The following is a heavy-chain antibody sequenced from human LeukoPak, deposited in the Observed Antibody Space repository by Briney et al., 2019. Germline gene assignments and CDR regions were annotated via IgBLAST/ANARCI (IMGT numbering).Heavy chain of an antibody. D-gene: IGHD3-10*01. J-gene: IGHJ6*03. V-gene: IGHV3-21*04. CDR1: GFTFNNYN. CDR2: ITSSSTYI. CDR3: ARVTVRGVRYYYYYMDV. Sequence: GGSLRLSCAASGFTFNNYNMNWVRQAPGKALEWVSSITSSSTYIFYADSVKGRFTISRDHAKNSLYLQMNSLGPEDTAVYYCARVTVRGVRYYYYYMDVWGKGTTVTISS.